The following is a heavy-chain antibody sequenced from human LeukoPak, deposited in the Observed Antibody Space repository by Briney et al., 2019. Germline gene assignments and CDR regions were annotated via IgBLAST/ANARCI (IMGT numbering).Heavy chain of an antibody. V-gene: IGHV1-2*02. CDR3: ARSRRTPPGHNDY. CDR1: VYTLTGCY. D-gene: IGHD1-1*01. J-gene: IGHJ4*02. CDR2: INPNSGGT. Sequence: SVTVSRMASVYTLTGCYMHWVRPPPGQEGDWMGWINPNSGGTNYAQKLQDRVTQTRNTSISTAYMELSRLRSDDTAVYYCARSRRTPPGHNDYWGQGTLVTVSS.